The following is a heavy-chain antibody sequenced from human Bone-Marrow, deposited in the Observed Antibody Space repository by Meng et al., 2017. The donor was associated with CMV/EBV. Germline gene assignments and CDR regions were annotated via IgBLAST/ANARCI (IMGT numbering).Heavy chain of an antibody. CDR2: IYHSGST. D-gene: IGHD3-16*02. Sequence: GSRRLSCTASGHSISSGYYWGWIRQPPGKGLEWIGSIYHSGSTYYNPSLKSRVTISVETSKTQFSLKLSSVTAADTAVYYCARDLRGHDYVWGVYCYNFDYWGQGTLVTVSS. J-gene: IGHJ4*02. V-gene: IGHV4-38-2*02. CDR3: ARDLRGHDYVWGVYCYNFDY. CDR1: GHSISSGYY.